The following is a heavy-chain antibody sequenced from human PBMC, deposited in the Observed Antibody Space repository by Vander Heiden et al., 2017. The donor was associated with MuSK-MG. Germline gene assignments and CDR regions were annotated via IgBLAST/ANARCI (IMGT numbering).Heavy chain of an antibody. CDR2: IDYSGST. V-gene: IGHV4-30-4*01. D-gene: IGHD3-3*01. CDR1: GGSISGGAYY. Sequence: QVQLQESGPGLVKPSQTLSLTCTVSGGSISGGAYYWNCIRQPPGKGVEWIGNIDYSGSTHYNPSLKSRVTILVDTSKNQFSVKLSSVTAADTAVYYCARSGFWSGENRFDPWGQGTLVTVSS. J-gene: IGHJ5*02. CDR3: ARSGFWSGENRFDP.